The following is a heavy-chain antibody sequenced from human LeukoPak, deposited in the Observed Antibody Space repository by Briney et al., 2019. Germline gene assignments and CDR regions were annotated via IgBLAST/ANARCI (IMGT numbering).Heavy chain of an antibody. CDR1: GGSISSGGYY. D-gene: IGHD3-3*01. J-gene: IGHJ4*02. CDR3: ARSSSGVVIIFYFDY. Sequence: SQTLSLTCTVSGGSISSGGYYWSWIRQHPGKGLEWIGYIYYSGSTYYNPSLKSRVTISVDTSKNQFSLKLSSVTAADTAVYYCARSSSGVVIIFYFDYWGQGTLVTVSS. CDR2: IYYSGST. V-gene: IGHV4-31*03.